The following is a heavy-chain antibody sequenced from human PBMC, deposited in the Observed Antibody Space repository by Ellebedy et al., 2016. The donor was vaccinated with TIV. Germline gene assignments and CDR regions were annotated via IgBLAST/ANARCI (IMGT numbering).Heavy chain of an antibody. V-gene: IGHV3-7*03. CDR2: INQDGSEE. Sequence: PGGSLRLSCAASGFSFSNYWMTWVRQAPGKGLEWVANINQDGSEEQYVDSVKGRFTISRDNSKNTLYLQMNSLRAEDTAVYYCVKNMELEIWGPGTMVTVSS. CDR1: GFSFSNYW. J-gene: IGHJ3*02. D-gene: IGHD1-1*01. CDR3: VKNMELEI.